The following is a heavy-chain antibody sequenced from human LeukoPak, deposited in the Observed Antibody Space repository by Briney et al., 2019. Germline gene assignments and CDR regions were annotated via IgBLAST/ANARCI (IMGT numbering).Heavy chain of an antibody. CDR1: GFTFSSYA. Sequence: PGGSLRLSCAASGFTFSSYAMHWVRQAPGKGLEWVAVISYDGSNKYYADSVKGRFTISRDNSKNTLYLQMNSLRAEDTAVYYCVNLPADYYMDVWGKGTTVTVSS. CDR2: ISYDGSNK. V-gene: IGHV3-30*16. J-gene: IGHJ6*03. CDR3: VNLPADYYMDV. D-gene: IGHD2-2*01.